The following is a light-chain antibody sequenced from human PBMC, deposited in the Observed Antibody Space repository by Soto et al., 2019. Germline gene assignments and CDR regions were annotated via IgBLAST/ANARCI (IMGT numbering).Light chain of an antibody. Sequence: QSVLPQPPSASGTPGQRVTISCSGSSSNIGSNYVNWYQHLPGTAPKLLIYRNDQRPSGVPDRFSGSKSGTSASLAISGLRSEDEADYYCATRDDSLSGHWLFGGGTKVTVL. J-gene: IGLJ3*02. V-gene: IGLV1-47*01. CDR3: ATRDDSLSGHWL. CDR2: RND. CDR1: SSNIGSNY.